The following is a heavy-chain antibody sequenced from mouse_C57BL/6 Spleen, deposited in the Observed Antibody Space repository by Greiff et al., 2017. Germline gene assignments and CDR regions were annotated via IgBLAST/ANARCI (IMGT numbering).Heavy chain of an antibody. J-gene: IGHJ1*03. Sequence: DVKLVESGGGLVKPGGSLKLSCAASGFTFSSYTMSWVRQTPEKRLEWVATISGGGGNTYYPDSVKGRFTISRDNAKNTLYLQMSSLRSEDTALYYCARQRGYYWYFDVWGTGTTVTVSS. CDR3: ARQRGYYWYFDV. CDR2: ISGGGGNT. D-gene: IGHD2-2*01. V-gene: IGHV5-9*01. CDR1: GFTFSSYT.